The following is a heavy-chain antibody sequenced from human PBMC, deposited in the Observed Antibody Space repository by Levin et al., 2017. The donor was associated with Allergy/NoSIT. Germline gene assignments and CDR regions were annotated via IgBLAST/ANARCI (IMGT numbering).Heavy chain of an antibody. J-gene: IGHJ3*02. V-gene: IGHV4-34*01. CDR2: INHSGST. Sequence: SQTLSLTCAVYGGSFSGYYWSWIRQPPGKGLEWIGEINHSGSTNYNPSLKSRVTISVDTSKNQFSLKLSSVTAADTAVYYCASRKLAYCGGDCPAEAFDIWGQGTMVTVSS. CDR3: ASRKLAYCGGDCPAEAFDI. D-gene: IGHD2-21*02. CDR1: GGSFSGYY.